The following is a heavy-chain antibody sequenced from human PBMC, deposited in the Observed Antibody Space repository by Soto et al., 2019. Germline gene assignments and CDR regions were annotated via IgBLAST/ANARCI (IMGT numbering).Heavy chain of an antibody. Sequence: DGSLRLSCAASGFTFTNFWITWIRQAPGKRLGWVEHMRQDGGEKYFGEAVRGRFTISRDISKNSVYLQMNRLRAEDTAFYFCARGHDYGAHFESWGQGTLVTVCS. J-gene: IGHJ4*02. V-gene: IGHV3-7*03. CDR2: MRQDGGEK. CDR1: GFTFTNFW. CDR3: ARGHDYGAHFES. D-gene: IGHD4-17*01.